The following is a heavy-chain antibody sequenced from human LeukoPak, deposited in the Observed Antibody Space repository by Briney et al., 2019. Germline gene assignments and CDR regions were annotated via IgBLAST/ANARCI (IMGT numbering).Heavy chain of an antibody. D-gene: IGHD6-13*01. CDR1: GGSISSSSYY. CDR2: IYYSGST. J-gene: IGHJ5*02. CDR3: ARLGPSGYSSSWYLFDP. V-gene: IGHV4-39*01. Sequence: SGTLSLTCTVSGGSISSSSYYWGWIRQPPGKGLEWIGSIYYSGSTYYNPSLKSRVTISVDTSKNQFSLKLSSVTAADTAVYYCARLGPSGYSSSWYLFDPWGQGTLVTVSS.